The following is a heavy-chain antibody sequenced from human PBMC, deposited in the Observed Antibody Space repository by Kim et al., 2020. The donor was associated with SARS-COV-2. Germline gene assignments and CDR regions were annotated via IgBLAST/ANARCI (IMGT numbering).Heavy chain of an antibody. D-gene: IGHD3-10*01. CDR1: GGSISSSSYY. J-gene: IGHJ4*02. CDR2: IYYSGST. CDR3: AKSYGSGSLSRAFDY. V-gene: IGHV4-39*01. Sequence: SETLSLTCTVSGGSISSSSYYWGWIRQPPGKGLEWIGSIYYSGSTYYNPSLKSRVTISVDTSKNQFSLKLSSVTAADTAVYYCAKSYGSGSLSRAFDYWGQGTLVTVSS.